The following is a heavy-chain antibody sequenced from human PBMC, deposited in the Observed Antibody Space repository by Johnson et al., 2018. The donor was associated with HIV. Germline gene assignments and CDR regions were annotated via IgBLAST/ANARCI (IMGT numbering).Heavy chain of an antibody. CDR3: ARRAYCCGCSYIGFDL. J-gene: IGHJ3*01. CDR1: GFTFNSYG. D-gene: IGHD2-21*01. CDR2: IRYDGSNK. Sequence: VQLVESGGGVVQPGGSLRLSCAASGFTFNSYGMHWVRQAPGKGLEWVAIIRYDGSNKYYADSVKGRFTISRDDSKNSLYLQMSSLQTEDTAVYYCARRAYCCGCSYIGFDLWGQGTKVTVS. V-gene: IGHV3-33*08.